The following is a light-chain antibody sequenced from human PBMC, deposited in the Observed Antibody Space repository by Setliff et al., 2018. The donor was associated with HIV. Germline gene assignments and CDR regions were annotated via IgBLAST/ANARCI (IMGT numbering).Light chain of an antibody. J-gene: IGLJ1*01. V-gene: IGLV2-23*02. CDR1: SSDVGSYNL. Sequence: SALTQPASVSGSPGQSITISCTGTSSDVGSYNLVSWYQQHPGKAPKLMIYEVSKRPSGVSDRFSGSKSGNTASLTISGLQAEDEADYYCCSYAGSSISYVFGTGTKVTVL. CDR2: EVS. CDR3: CSYAGSSISYV.